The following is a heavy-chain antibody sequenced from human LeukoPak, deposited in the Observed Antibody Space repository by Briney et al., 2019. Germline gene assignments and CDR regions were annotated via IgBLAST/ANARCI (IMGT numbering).Heavy chain of an antibody. J-gene: IGHJ6*02. CDR2: IYYSGSA. V-gene: IGHV4-59*01. CDR3: ARDCPGGDCYPLYGMDV. D-gene: IGHD2-21*02. CDR1: GDSISSSY. Sequence: SETLSLTCTVSGDSISSSYWSWIRQPPGKGLEWIGYIYYSGSANYNPSLKSRVTISGDTSKNQCSLKLSSVSAADTAVYYCARDCPGGDCYPLYGMDVWGQGTTVTVSS.